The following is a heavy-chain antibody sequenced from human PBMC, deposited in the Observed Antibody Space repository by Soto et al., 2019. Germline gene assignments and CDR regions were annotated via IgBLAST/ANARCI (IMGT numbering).Heavy chain of an antibody. D-gene: IGHD2-8*01. J-gene: IGHJ4*02. CDR1: GCTFISYA. CDR3: ARNLIVRGLLRPFDY. CDR2: IIPIFGTA. V-gene: IGHV1-69*01. Sequence: QVQLVQSGAEVQKPVSSVQVSCKASGCTFISYAISWVRQAPGQGLEWMGGIIPIFGTANYAQKFQGRVTITADESTSTAYMELSSLRSEDTAVYYCARNLIVRGLLRPFDYLGQGTLVTVSS.